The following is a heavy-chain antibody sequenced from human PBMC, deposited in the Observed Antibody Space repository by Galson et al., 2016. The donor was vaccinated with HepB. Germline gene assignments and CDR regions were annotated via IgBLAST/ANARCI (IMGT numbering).Heavy chain of an antibody. J-gene: IGHJ3*02. D-gene: IGHD3-16*01. CDR2: IWYDGSNQ. CDR3: ARDAFPDDACDI. Sequence: SLRLSCAASGFPFSTYGMHWVRQAPGKGLEWVAVIWYDGSNQYYADSVTGRFTISRDISKNTLYLQMNSLRAEDTALYYCARDAFPDDACDIWGQGTMVTVSS. CDR1: GFPFSTYG. V-gene: IGHV3-33*01.